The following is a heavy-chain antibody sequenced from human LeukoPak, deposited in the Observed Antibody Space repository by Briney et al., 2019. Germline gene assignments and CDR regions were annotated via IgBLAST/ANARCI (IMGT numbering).Heavy chain of an antibody. J-gene: IGHJ4*02. Sequence: SETLSLTCTVSGVSISSYYWSWIRQPPGKGLEWIGYIYYSGSTNYNPSLKSRVTISVDTSKNQFSLKLSSVTAADTAVYYCARIVQDDYGDYVVHWGQGTLVTVSS. CDR1: GVSISSYY. V-gene: IGHV4-59*08. CDR3: ARIVQDDYGDYVVH. CDR2: IYYSGST. D-gene: IGHD4-17*01.